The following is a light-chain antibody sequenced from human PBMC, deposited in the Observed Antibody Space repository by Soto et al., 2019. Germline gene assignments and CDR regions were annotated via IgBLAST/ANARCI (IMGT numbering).Light chain of an antibody. CDR2: DVS. V-gene: IGKV3-11*01. CDR3: QHRSNSIT. Sequence: EIVLTQSPATLALSPGERATLSCRASQSVTTFLAWYQQKPGQAPRLLIHDVSSRATGIPARFSGSGSGPDFTLTISILEPEDFVVYYSQHRSNSITFGQGTRLEIK. J-gene: IGKJ5*01. CDR1: QSVTTF.